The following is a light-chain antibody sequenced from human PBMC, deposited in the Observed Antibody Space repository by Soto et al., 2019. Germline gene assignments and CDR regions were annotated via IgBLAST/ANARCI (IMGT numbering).Light chain of an antibody. J-gene: IGKJ1*01. V-gene: IGKV1-39*01. Sequence: DIQMTQSPSSLSASVGDRVTITCRASQSISNYLSWYQQIPGKAPKLLIYAASTLRRGVSSRFSGSGSGTDFTLHISSLRPEDFATYYCQQSYSTPWPFGRGTKGEIK. CDR3: QQSYSTPWP. CDR1: QSISNY. CDR2: AAS.